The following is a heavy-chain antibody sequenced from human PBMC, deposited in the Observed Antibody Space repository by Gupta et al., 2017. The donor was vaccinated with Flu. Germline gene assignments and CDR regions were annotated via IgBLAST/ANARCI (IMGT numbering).Heavy chain of an antibody. Sequence: EVQLVESGGGLVKPGGSLKLSCVASGYTFSSYSVNWVRQAPGKGLEWVSFISSSSSYIYYADSVKGRFTISRDNAKNSLYLQMNNLRAEDTAVYYWARAWEARGYFDYWGQGSLVTVSS. CDR3: ARAWEARGYFDY. V-gene: IGHV3-21*01. CDR2: ISSSSSYI. J-gene: IGHJ4*02. D-gene: IGHD1-26*01. CDR1: GYTFSSYS.